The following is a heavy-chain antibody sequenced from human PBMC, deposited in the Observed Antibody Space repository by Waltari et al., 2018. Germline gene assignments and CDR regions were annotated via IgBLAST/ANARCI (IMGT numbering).Heavy chain of an antibody. Sequence: QVQLQQWGAGLVRPSETLSLTCAVYGGSFSDDYWSWLRQSPGKGRGGVGEVNRRGSTLYTPALQCRLSMSVATSQNQLSLRLSTVTAADTGLYYCARRVTMTKNFGEKIKQSYPYMDVWGAGTTVIVSS. CDR3: ARRVTMTKNFGEKIKQSYPYMDV. D-gene: IGHD4-17*01. J-gene: IGHJ6*03. V-gene: IGHV4-34*01. CDR2: VNRRGST. CDR1: GGSFSDDY.